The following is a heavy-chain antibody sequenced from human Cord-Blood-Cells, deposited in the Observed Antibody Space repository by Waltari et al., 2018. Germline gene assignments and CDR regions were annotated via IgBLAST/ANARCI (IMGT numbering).Heavy chain of an antibody. V-gene: IGHV1-69*01. J-gene: IGHJ4*02. Sequence: QVQVVQSGAEVKKPGSSVQVSCKASGGTFSSYAISWVRQAPGQGLEWMGGIIPIFGTANYAQKFQGRVTITADESTSTAYMELSSLRSEDTAVYYCARAAPNDYGDYYFDYWGQGTLVTVSS. CDR1: GGTFSSYA. CDR3: ARAAPNDYGDYYFDY. CDR2: IIPIFGTA. D-gene: IGHD4-17*01.